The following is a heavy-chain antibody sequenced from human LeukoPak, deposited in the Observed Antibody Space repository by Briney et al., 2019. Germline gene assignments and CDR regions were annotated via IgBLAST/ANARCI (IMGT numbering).Heavy chain of an antibody. D-gene: IGHD5-24*01. Sequence: PAETLSLTCIVSGGSINSYYWNWIRQPPGKGLEWIGYVFYSGNTNYNPSLKSRVTISVDASKSQLSLELSSVTAADTAVYYCARARDDYINNWFDPWGQGTLVTVSS. V-gene: IGHV4-59*01. J-gene: IGHJ5*02. CDR2: VFYSGNT. CDR1: GGSINSYY. CDR3: ARARDDYINNWFDP.